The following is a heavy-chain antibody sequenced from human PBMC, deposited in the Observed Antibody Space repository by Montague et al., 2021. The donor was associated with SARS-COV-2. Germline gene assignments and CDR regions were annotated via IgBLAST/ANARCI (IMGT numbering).Heavy chain of an antibody. CDR2: TYYRSKWYN. CDR1: GASLSSDSLS. CDR3: ARKMDSSLDV. D-gene: IGHD2-2*03. J-gene: IGHJ3*01. Sequence: VSPGASLSSDSLSWHWIRQSPSRGLEWLASTYYRSKWYNDSAPSVSGRATVKPDTSRNQFSLHLDSATPEDTALYFCARKMDSSLDVWGKGTMVIVSS. V-gene: IGHV6-1*01.